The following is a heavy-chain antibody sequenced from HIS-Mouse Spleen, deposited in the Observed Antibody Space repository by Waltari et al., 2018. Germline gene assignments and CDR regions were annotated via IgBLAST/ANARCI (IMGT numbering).Heavy chain of an antibody. CDR2: IDWDDVK. J-gene: IGHJ4*02. V-gene: IGHV2-70*15. D-gene: IGHD6-19*01. CDR1: GFPLSTSGMC. CDR3: ARIAEGYSSGWYAFDY. Sequence: QVTLRESGPALVKPTQTLTLTCTFSGFPLSTSGMCVSWIRQHPGKALEWLARIDWDDVKYYSTSLKTRLTISKDTSKNQVVLTMTNMDPVDTATYYCARIAEGYSSGWYAFDYWGQGTLVTVSS.